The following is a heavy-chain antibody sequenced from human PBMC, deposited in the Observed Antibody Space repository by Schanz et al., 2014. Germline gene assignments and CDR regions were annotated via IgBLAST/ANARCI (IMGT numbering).Heavy chain of an antibody. CDR1: GFSFSDYG. CDR3: AKDPHRDYGGKPQAFDI. D-gene: IGHD4-17*01. V-gene: IGHV3-NL1*01. J-gene: IGHJ3*02. CDR2: IYTIGST. Sequence: QVQLVESGGGVVQPGRSLRLSCAGSGFSFSDYGMHWVRQAPGRGLEWVSVIYTIGSTDYADSVKGRFTISRDNSKNTLYLQMNSLRAEDTALYYCAKDPHRDYGGKPQAFDIWGQGTMVTVSS.